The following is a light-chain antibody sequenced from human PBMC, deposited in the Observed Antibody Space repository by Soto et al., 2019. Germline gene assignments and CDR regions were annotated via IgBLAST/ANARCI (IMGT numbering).Light chain of an antibody. V-gene: IGKV3-20*01. J-gene: IGKJ1*01. CDR2: GAS. Sequence: EIVLTQSPCTLSLSPGEGATLSCRASQSINSFLAWYQQRRGQAPRLLIHGASNRATGIPDRFSGSGYGPDFNLTISRLETEDFAVYYCQQYGGSPRTFGQGTKVDIK. CDR1: QSINSF. CDR3: QQYGGSPRT.